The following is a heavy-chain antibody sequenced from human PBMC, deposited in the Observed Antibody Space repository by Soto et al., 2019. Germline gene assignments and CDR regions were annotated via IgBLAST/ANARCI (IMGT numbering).Heavy chain of an antibody. J-gene: IGHJ4*02. Sequence: QVQLQESGPGLVKPSQTLSLTCTVSGGSISSGGYYWSWIRQHPGTGLEWIGYIYYSGSTYYNPSLKGRVTISVDTSKKQCFLELSSVTAADTAVYYWAREMGYCSGGSCANYVDYWGQGTLVTVSS. D-gene: IGHD2-15*01. CDR2: IYYSGST. CDR3: AREMGYCSGGSCANYVDY. V-gene: IGHV4-31*03. CDR1: GGSISSGGYY.